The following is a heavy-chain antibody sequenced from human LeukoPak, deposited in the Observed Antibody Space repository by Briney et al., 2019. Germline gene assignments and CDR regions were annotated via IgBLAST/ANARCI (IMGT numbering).Heavy chain of an antibody. Sequence: PGGSLRLSCAASGFTFDDYAMHWVRQAPGKGLEWVSLISGDGGSTYYADSVKGRFTISRDNSKNSLYLQMNSLRTEDTALYYCAKDIYLDPPNYDFWSGYYYYYGMDVWGQGTTVTVSS. D-gene: IGHD3-3*01. CDR2: ISGDGGST. V-gene: IGHV3-43*02. J-gene: IGHJ6*02. CDR1: GFTFDDYA. CDR3: AKDIYLDPPNYDFWSGYYYYYGMDV.